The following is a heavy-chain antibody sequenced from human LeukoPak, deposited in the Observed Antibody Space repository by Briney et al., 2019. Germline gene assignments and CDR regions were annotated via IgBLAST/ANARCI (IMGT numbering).Heavy chain of an antibody. CDR2: IYYSGST. J-gene: IGHJ4*02. Sequence: SETLSLTCTVSGGSISSHYWSWIRQPPGKGLEWIGYIYYSGSTNYNPSLKSRVTISVDTSKNQFSRKLSSVTAADTAVYYCARRADYDFWSGYYMLEDWGQGTLVTVSS. CDR3: ARRADYDFWSGYYMLED. D-gene: IGHD3-3*01. CDR1: GGSISSHY. V-gene: IGHV4-59*11.